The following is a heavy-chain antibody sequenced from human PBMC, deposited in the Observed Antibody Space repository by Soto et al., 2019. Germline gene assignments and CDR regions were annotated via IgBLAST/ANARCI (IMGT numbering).Heavy chain of an antibody. V-gene: IGHV2-5*02. D-gene: IGHD2-21*02. CDR1: GFSLTTTGEG. CDR2: IYWDDDK. J-gene: IGHJ3*02. Sequence: QITLKESGPTLVKPTQALTLTCSFSGFSLTTTGEGVGWIRQPPGKALEFLALIYWDDDKFYNPSLKNRLTITKDTSKNQLVLTMTNMDPVDTATYFCSRTQSTMTANAFDIWGQGTSVTVSS. CDR3: SRTQSTMTANAFDI.